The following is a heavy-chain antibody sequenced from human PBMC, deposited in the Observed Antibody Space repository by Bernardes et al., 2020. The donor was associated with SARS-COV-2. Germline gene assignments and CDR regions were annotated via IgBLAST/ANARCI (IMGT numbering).Heavy chain of an antibody. Sequence: GSLRLSCATSGFTFSSYGMHWVRQAPGKGLEWVAVISYDGSNKYYADSVKGRFTISRDNSKNTLYLQMNSLRAEDTAVYYCAKGLSPYSSSELNFDYWGQGTLVTVSS. CDR1: GFTFSSYG. J-gene: IGHJ4*02. V-gene: IGHV3-30*18. D-gene: IGHD6-6*01. CDR2: ISYDGSNK. CDR3: AKGLSPYSSSELNFDY.